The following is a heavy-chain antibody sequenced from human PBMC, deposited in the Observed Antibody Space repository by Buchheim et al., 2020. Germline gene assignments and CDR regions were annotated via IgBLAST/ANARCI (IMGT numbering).Heavy chain of an antibody. D-gene: IGHD3-22*01. CDR2: ISYDGSNK. V-gene: IGHV3-30*18. J-gene: IGHJ4*02. CDR3: AKDTYYYDSSGQGIFDY. Sequence: QVQLVESGGGVVQPGRSLRLSCAASGFTFSSYGMHWVRQAPGKGLEWVAVISYDGSNKYYADSVKGRFTISRDNSKNTLYLQRNSLRAEDTAVYYCAKDTYYYDSSGQGIFDYWGQGTL. CDR1: GFTFSSYG.